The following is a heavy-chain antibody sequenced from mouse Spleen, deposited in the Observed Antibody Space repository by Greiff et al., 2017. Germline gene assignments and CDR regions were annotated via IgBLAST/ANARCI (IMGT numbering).Heavy chain of an antibody. CDR2: ILPGSGST. Sequence: QVHVKQSGAELMKPGASVKISCKATGYTFSSYWIEWVKQRPGHGLEWIGEILPGSGSTNYNEKFKGKATFTADTSSNTAYMQLSSLTSEDSAVYYCARGGDSSGLYYAMDYWGQGTSVTVSS. J-gene: IGHJ4*01. CDR1: GYTFSSYW. D-gene: IGHD3-2*01. CDR3: ARGGDSSGLYYAMDY. V-gene: IGHV1-9*01.